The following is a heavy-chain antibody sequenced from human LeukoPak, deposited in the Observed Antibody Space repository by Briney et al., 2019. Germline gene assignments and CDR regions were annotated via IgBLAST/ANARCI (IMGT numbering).Heavy chain of an antibody. CDR1: GGSISSSNW. V-gene: IGHV4-4*02. Sequence: SETLSLTCAASGGSISSSNWWSWVRQPPGKGLEWIGEIYHSGSTNYNPSLKSRVTISVDKSKNQFSLKLSSVTAADTAVYYCARGTGELLRYTGAFDIWGQGTMVTVSS. CDR3: ARGTGELLRYTGAFDI. D-gene: IGHD1-26*01. J-gene: IGHJ3*02. CDR2: IYHSGST.